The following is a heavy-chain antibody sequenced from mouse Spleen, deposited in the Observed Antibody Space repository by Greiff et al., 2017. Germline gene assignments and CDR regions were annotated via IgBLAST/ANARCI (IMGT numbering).Heavy chain of an antibody. V-gene: IGHV5-4*03. Sequence: EVMLVESGGGLVKPGGSLKLSCAASGFTFSSYAMSWVRQTPEKRLEWVATISDGGSYTYYPDNVKGRFTISRDNAKNNLYLQMSHLKSEDTAMYYCASSGYDYFDYWGQGTTLTVSS. CDR2: ISDGGSYT. CDR1: GFTFSSYA. J-gene: IGHJ2*01. D-gene: IGHD3-2*02. CDR3: ASSGYDYFDY.